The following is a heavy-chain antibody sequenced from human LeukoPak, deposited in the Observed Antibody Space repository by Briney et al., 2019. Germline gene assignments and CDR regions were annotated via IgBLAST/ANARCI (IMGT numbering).Heavy chain of an antibody. D-gene: IGHD2-2*01. CDR3: AKGPIVVVPAALDY. V-gene: IGHV3-23*01. CDR1: GFTFSSYA. J-gene: IGHJ4*02. CDR2: ISGSGGSI. Sequence: PGGSLRLSCAASGFTFSSYAMSWVRQAPGKGLEWVSAISGSGGSIYYADSVKGRFTISRDNSKNTLYLQMNSLRAEDTAVYYCAKGPIVVVPAALDYWGQGTLVTVSS.